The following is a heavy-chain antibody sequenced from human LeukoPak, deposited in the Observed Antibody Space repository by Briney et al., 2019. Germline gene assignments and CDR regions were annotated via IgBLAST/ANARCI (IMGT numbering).Heavy chain of an antibody. V-gene: IGHV1-69*13. D-gene: IGHD3-3*01. CDR1: GGTFSSYA. J-gene: IGHJ4*02. CDR3: ASPLLWSGYYGTDY. Sequence: SVKVSCKASGGTFSSYAISWVRQAPGQWLEWMGGIIPIFGTANYAQKFQGRVTITADESTSTAYMELSSLRSEDTAVYYCASPLLWSGYYGTDYWGQGTLVTVSS. CDR2: IIPIFGTA.